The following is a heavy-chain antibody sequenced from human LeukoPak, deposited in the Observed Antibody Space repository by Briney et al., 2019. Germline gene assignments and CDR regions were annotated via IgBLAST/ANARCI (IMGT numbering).Heavy chain of an antibody. V-gene: IGHV4-4*07. CDR1: GGSISDYY. D-gene: IGHD3-10*01. Sequence: SETLSLTCTVSGGSISDYYWTWIRRPAGKGLEWIGSIYYSGSTYYNPSLKSRVTISVDTSKNQFSLKLSSVTAADTAVYYCARDSGLGITMVRGASQTFDYWGQGTLVTVSS. CDR3: ARDSGLGITMVRGASQTFDY. J-gene: IGHJ4*02. CDR2: IYYSGST.